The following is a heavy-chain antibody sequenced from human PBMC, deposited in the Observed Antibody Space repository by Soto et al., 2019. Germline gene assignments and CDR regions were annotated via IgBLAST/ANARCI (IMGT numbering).Heavy chain of an antibody. J-gene: IGHJ4*02. CDR3: ARDYSMVVVVPGY. CDR2: ISYDGSNE. Sequence: GGSLRLSCAASGFSISSYAMHWVRQAPGKGLEWVALISYDGSNEYYADSVKGRFTISRDNSKNTLYLQMNSLRAEDTAVYYCARDYSMVVVVPGYWGQGTLVTVSS. D-gene: IGHD3-22*01. CDR1: GFSISSYA. V-gene: IGHV3-30*03.